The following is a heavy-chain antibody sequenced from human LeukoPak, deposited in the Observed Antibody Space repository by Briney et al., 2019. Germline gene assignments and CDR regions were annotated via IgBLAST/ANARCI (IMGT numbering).Heavy chain of an antibody. V-gene: IGHV4-39*01. J-gene: IGHJ4*02. D-gene: IGHD6-19*01. CDR1: GDSISGSTYS. CDR2: MYYSEDT. Sequence: SETLSLTCTVSGDSISGSTYSWGWVRQPPGKGLEWIGYMYYSEDTYYNPSLKSRVTTSVDTSNIQFSLKLSSVTAADTAVYYCVRYRSGWYRYDYWGQGTLVTVSS. CDR3: VRYRSGWYRYDY.